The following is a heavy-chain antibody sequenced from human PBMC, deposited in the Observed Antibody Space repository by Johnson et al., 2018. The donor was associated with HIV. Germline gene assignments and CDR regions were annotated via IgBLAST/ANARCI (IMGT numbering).Heavy chain of an antibody. CDR1: GFSFSDYY. D-gene: IGHD2-2*01. V-gene: IGHV3-30*03. CDR3: ARGYCTSSSHCDAFDI. J-gene: IGHJ3*02. CDR2: MSYDGSDK. Sequence: QVQLVESGGGLVKPGGSLRLSCAASGFSFSDYYMSWILQAPGKGLAWVAVMSYDGSDKYYADSVKGRFTISRDNSKNTLYLQMNSLRAEDTAVYFCARGYCTSSSHCDAFDIWGQGIMVTVSS.